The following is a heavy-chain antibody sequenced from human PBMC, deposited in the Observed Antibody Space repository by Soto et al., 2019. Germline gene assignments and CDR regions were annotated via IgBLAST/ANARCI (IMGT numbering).Heavy chain of an antibody. CDR1: GGSFSGYY. J-gene: IGHJ4*02. V-gene: IGHV4-34*01. CDR2: INHSGST. CDR3: ARGISGVASAPDS. D-gene: IGHD6-13*01. Sequence: QVQLQQWGAGLLKPSETLSLTCAVFGGSFSGYYWSWIRQPPGKGLEWIGRINHSGSTKYNASLMSRVTISMDTSKNQFSLKLSSVTAADTAVYYCARGISGVASAPDSWGQGTLVTVSS.